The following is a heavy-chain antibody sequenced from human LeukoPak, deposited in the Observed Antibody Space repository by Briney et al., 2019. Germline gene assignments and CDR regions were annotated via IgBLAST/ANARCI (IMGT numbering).Heavy chain of an antibody. D-gene: IGHD3-16*01. Sequence: GGSLRLSCAASEFSVGSNYMSWVRQAPGKGLEWVSVIYSGGSTYYANSVGGRFTISRDNSKNTLFLQMNSLRAEDTAVYYCARGPGGDDHWGQGTLVTVSS. CDR2: IYSGGST. CDR3: ARGPGGDDH. J-gene: IGHJ4*02. V-gene: IGHV3-53*01. CDR1: EFSVGSNY.